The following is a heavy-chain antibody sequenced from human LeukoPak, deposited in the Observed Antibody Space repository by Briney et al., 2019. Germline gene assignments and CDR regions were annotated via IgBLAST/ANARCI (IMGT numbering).Heavy chain of an antibody. CDR3: AGTLWFGEKHIDY. Sequence: SETLSLTCTVSGYSISSGYYWGWIRQPPGKGLEWIGSIYHSGSTYYNPSLKSRVTISVDTSKNQFSLKLSSVTAADTAVYYCAGTLWFGEKHIDYWGQGTLVTVSS. CDR2: IYHSGST. V-gene: IGHV4-38-2*02. D-gene: IGHD3-10*01. J-gene: IGHJ4*02. CDR1: GYSISSGYY.